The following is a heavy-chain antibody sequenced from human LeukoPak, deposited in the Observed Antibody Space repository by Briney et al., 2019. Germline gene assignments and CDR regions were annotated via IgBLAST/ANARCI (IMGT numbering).Heavy chain of an antibody. Sequence: GRSLRLSCAASGFTFSDYPIHWVRQAPGKGLEWVAVISFDGGKTYYGDSVKGRFTISRDNSKNTLYLQMNSLRAEDTAVYYCARVGYYDSSGYYPFDYWGQGTLVTVSS. CDR2: ISFDGGKT. V-gene: IGHV3-30-3*01. CDR3: ARVGYYDSSGYYPFDY. D-gene: IGHD3-22*01. CDR1: GFTFSDYP. J-gene: IGHJ4*02.